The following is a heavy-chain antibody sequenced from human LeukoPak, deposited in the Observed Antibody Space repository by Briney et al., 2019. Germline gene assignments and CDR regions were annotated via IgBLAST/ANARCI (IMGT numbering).Heavy chain of an antibody. CDR3: ARTDYYGSGSYYIAF. Sequence: SETLSLTCTVSGGSISSYYWSWIRQPAGKGLEWIGRIYTSGSTNYNPSLKSRVTMSVDTSKNQFSLKLSSVTAADTAVYYCARTDYYGSGSYYIAFWGQGTLVTVSS. V-gene: IGHV4-4*07. CDR2: IYTSGST. J-gene: IGHJ4*02. CDR1: GGSISSYY. D-gene: IGHD3-10*01.